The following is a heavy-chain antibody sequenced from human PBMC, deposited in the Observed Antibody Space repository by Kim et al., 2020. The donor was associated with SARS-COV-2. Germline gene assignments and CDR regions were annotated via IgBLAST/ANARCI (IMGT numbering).Heavy chain of an antibody. CDR2: ISDGGGNT. V-gene: IGHV3-23*01. CDR1: GFTFSIYA. J-gene: IGHJ4*02. Sequence: GGSLRLSCAASGFTFSIYAMRWVRQAPGKGLEWVAGISDGGGNTYYADSVKGRFTISRDNSKNTLYLQMSSLRAEDTAVYYCAKGGGIGSRGYGFDSWGQGTLVTVSS. D-gene: IGHD5-12*01. CDR3: AKGGGIGSRGYGFDS.